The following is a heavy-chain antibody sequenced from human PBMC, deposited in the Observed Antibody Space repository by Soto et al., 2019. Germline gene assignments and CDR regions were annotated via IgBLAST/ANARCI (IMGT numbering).Heavy chain of an antibody. CDR1: GGTFDSFA. CDR3: ESRIGDDPVVPLYYYYDMDV. CDR2: IVPVFETT. Sequence: QMQLEQSGAEVKEPGASVKVSGKASGGTFDSFAISWVRQAPGQGLQWLGGIVPVFETTEYAQRFQDRVTITADGSTGTAYLELSSVTYEDTAIYYCESRIGDDPVVPLYYYYDMDVWGQGTTVTVS. D-gene: IGHD3-16*01. V-gene: IGHV1-69*01. J-gene: IGHJ6*02.